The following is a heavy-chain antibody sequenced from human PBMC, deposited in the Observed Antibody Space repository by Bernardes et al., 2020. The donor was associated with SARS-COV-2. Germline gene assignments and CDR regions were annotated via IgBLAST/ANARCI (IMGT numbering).Heavy chain of an antibody. J-gene: IGHJ3*01. CDR1: GYTLTEFS. D-gene: IGHD3-3*01. V-gene: IGHV1-24*01. CDR2: FDPENGKT. CDR3: ATDDPPGAVWGVVIYALHV. Sequence: ASVKVSCKVSGYTLTEFSMHWVRQAPGKGLEWLGGFDPENGKTIHAQKFQGRVTMTEDTSTDTAYMELSSLRSEDTAVYYCATDDPPGAVWGVVIYALHVEDQGA.